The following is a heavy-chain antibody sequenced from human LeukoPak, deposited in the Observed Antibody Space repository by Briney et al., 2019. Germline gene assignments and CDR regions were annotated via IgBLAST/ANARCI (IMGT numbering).Heavy chain of an antibody. J-gene: IGHJ4*02. CDR1: GGSISSGGYY. V-gene: IGHV4-30-2*01. D-gene: IGHD2-2*01. Sequence: SQTLSLTCTVSGGSISSGGYYWSWIRQPPGKGLEWIGYIYHSGSTYYNPSLKSRVTISVDRSKNQFSLKLSSVTAADTAVYYCARGIVVVPAAYFDYWDQGTLVTVSS. CDR2: IYHSGST. CDR3: ARGIVVVPAAYFDY.